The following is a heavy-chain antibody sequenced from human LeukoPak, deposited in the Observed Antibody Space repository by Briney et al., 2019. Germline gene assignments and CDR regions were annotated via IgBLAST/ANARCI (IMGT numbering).Heavy chain of an antibody. Sequence: GTSLRLSCAASEFTFSSYDMHWVRQAPGKGLEWVAIISYDGNVKYYADSVKGRFTISRDNSKDTLYLQMNGLSAEDTAMYYCAKAWGYYASGTYYNRIPDPWGQGTLVTVSS. V-gene: IGHV3-30*18. CDR1: EFTFSSYD. D-gene: IGHD3-10*01. J-gene: IGHJ5*02. CDR3: AKAWGYYASGTYYNRIPDP. CDR2: ISYDGNVK.